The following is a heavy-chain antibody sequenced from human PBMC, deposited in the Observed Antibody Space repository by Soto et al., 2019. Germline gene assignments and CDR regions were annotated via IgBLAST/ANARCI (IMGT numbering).Heavy chain of an antibody. CDR2: IYYSGST. Sequence: QVQLQESGPGLVKPSGTLSLTCTVSGGSISSYYWTWIRQPPGKGLEWIGYIYYSGSTYYKPSLKSRVTISVDTSKNQCSLRLNSVTAADTAVYYCARRKVTTLSYYYMDVWGQGTTGTFSS. V-gene: IGHV4-59*01. J-gene: IGHJ6*02. D-gene: IGHD4-17*01. CDR3: ARRKVTTLSYYYMDV. CDR1: GGSISSYY.